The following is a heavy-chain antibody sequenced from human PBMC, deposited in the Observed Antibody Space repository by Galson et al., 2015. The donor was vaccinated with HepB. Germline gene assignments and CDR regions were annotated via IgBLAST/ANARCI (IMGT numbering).Heavy chain of an antibody. CDR3: ARDSEPQIAAAGTNYYYYGMDV. CDR2: ISSSSSYI. CDR1: GFTFSSYS. D-gene: IGHD6-13*01. J-gene: IGHJ6*02. Sequence: SLRLSCAASGFTFSSYSMNWVRQAPGKGLEWVSSISSSSSYIYYADSVKGRFTISRDNAKNSLYLQMNSLRAEDTAVYYCARDSEPQIAAAGTNYYYYGMDVWGQGTTVTVSS. V-gene: IGHV3-21*01.